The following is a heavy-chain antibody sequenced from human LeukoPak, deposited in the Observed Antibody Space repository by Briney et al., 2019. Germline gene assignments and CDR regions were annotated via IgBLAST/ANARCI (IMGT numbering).Heavy chain of an antibody. Sequence: GEPLQISCQGSGYLFTSYCIVGSRQVPGQGLEWMVIIYPGDSDTTYSPSFEAQLTISVDKYISAASLQRSSLKASDTAMYYCARHQGLREYSYGTYYYYYYMDVWGKGTTVTVSS. D-gene: IGHD5-18*01. J-gene: IGHJ6*03. CDR2: IYPGDSDT. CDR3: ARHQGLREYSYGTYYYYYYMDV. V-gene: IGHV5-51*01. CDR1: GYLFTSYC.